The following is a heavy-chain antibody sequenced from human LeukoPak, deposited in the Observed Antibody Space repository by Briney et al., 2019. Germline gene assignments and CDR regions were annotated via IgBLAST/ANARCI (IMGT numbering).Heavy chain of an antibody. CDR3: AKERPHGMDV. V-gene: IGHV3-21*01. CDR1: GFTFSSYN. CDR2: ITSTSTYI. D-gene: IGHD6-6*01. J-gene: IGHJ6*02. Sequence: GGSLRLSCAASGFTFSSYNMNWVRQAPGRGLEWVSTITSTSTYIAYADSVKGRFTISRDNADNSLYLQMNSLRDDDTAVYYCAKERPHGMDVWGQGTSVTVSS.